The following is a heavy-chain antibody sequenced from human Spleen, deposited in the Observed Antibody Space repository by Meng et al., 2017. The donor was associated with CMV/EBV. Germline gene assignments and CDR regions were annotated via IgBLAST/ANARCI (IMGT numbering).Heavy chain of an antibody. V-gene: IGHV3-30*19. CDR3: ARDDYDSSGYVDY. CDR1: GFTFSSYG. J-gene: IGHJ4*02. D-gene: IGHD3-22*01. Sequence: GGSLRLSCAASGFTFSSYGMHWVRQAPGKGLEWVAVISYDGSNKYYADSVKGRFTISRDNSKNTLYLQMNSLRAEDTAVYYCARDDYDSSGYVDYWGQGTLVTVSS. CDR2: ISYDGSNK.